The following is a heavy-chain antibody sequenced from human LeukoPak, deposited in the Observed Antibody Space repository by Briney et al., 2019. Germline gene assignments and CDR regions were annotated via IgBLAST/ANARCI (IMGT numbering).Heavy chain of an antibody. CDR1: GFTFSSFW. J-gene: IGHJ4*02. D-gene: IGHD2-15*01. V-gene: IGHV3-7*01. CDR2: INQESNEK. Sequence: GGSRPLACAASGFTFSSFWMSWVRQAPGKGPEWVANINQESNEKYYVDSVRGRFTISRDNAKNSLSLQMNSLRVEDTAVYYCAREVDRSFGYWGQGNLVTVSS. CDR3: AREVDRSFGY.